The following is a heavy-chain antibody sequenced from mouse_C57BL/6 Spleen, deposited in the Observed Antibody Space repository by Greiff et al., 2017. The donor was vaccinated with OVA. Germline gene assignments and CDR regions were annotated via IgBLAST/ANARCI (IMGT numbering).Heavy chain of an antibody. V-gene: IGHV1-80*01. CDR1: GYAFSSYW. CDR3: ARGGYYGSYAMDY. CDR2: IYPGDGDT. J-gene: IGHJ4*01. D-gene: IGHD1-2*01. Sequence: QVQLKESGAELVKPGASVKISCKASGYAFSSYWMNWVKQRPGKGLEWIGQIYPGDGDTNYNGKFKGKATLTADKSSSTAYMQLSSLTSEDSAVYFCARGGYYGSYAMDYWGQGTSVTVSS.